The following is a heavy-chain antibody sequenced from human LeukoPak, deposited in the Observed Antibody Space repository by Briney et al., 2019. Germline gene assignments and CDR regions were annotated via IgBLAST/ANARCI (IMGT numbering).Heavy chain of an antibody. Sequence: PSETLSLTCTVSGGSISSYYWSWIRQPPGKGLEWIGYIYYSGSTNYNPSLKSRVTISVDTSKNQFSLKLSSVTAADTAVYYCARSVSMVRGLVIMDVWGQGTTVTVSS. J-gene: IGHJ6*02. CDR3: ARSVSMVRGLVIMDV. D-gene: IGHD3-10*01. V-gene: IGHV4-59*08. CDR1: GGSISSYY. CDR2: IYYSGST.